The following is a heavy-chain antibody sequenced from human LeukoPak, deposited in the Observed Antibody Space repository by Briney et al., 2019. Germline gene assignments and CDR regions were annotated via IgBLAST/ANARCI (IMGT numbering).Heavy chain of an antibody. CDR3: ARERRLPAAGRWRVPGRGTTFDY. J-gene: IGHJ4*02. V-gene: IGHV4-34*01. CDR1: GGSFSDYY. D-gene: IGHD6-13*01. Sequence: PSETLSLTCAVYGGSFSDYYWSWLRQPPGKGLEGIGEINRSGNTNYNPSLTSRVTIAVDTTKNQFSPKLSSVTAADTAVYFCARERRLPAAGRWRVPGRGTTFDYWGQGSLVTVSS. CDR2: INRSGNT.